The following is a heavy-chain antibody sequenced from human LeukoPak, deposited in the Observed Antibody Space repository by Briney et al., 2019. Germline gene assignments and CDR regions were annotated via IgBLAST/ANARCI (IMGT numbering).Heavy chain of an antibody. D-gene: IGHD6-13*01. CDR2: INPNGGGT. J-gene: IGHJ5*02. CDR3: ARARIAAAGTFDP. Sequence: ASVKVSCKASGYTFTGYYMHWVRQAPGQGLEWMGWINPNGGGTNYAQKFQGRVTMTRDTSISTAYMELSRLRSDDTAVYYCARARIAAAGTFDPWGQGTLVTVSS. V-gene: IGHV1-2*02. CDR1: GYTFTGYY.